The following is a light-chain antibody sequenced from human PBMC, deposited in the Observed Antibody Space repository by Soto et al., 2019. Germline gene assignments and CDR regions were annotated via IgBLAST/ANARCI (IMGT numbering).Light chain of an antibody. CDR1: TSNIENNF. V-gene: IGLV1-51*01. Sequence: QSVLTQPPSVSAAPGQKVTISCSGSTSNIENNFVSWYQQLPGTAPKLLIYDINKRPSGIPDRFSGFKSGTSATLGITGLQTGDEAIYYCGTWDSSLSAGVVFGGGTQLTVL. CDR2: DIN. J-gene: IGLJ2*01. CDR3: GTWDSSLSAGVV.